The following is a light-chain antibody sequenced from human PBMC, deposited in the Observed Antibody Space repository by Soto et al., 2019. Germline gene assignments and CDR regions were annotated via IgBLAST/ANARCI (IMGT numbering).Light chain of an antibody. CDR3: SSYTTTTTLV. CDR2: DVT. CDR1: SSDVGRYNY. V-gene: IGLV2-14*03. Sequence: QSVLTQPASVSGSPGQSMTISCTGTSSDVGRYNYVSWFQQHPGKAPKLMIYDVTNRPSGISNRFSGSKSGNTASLTISGLQAEDEAHYYCSSYTTTTTLVFGGGTKVTVL. J-gene: IGLJ2*01.